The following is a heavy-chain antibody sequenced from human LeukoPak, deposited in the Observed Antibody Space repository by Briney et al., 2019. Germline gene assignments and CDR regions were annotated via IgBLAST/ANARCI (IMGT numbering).Heavy chain of an antibody. CDR2: ISDYNGNT. Sequence: ASVKVSCKASGYTFTSYGISWVRQAPGQGLEWMGWISDYNGNTNYAQKLQGRVTLTTDTSTSTAYMELRSLRSDDTAVYYCARDLYRDSLPVSWFDPWGQGTLVTVSS. CDR3: ARDLYRDSLPVSWFDP. V-gene: IGHV1-18*01. D-gene: IGHD4-11*01. CDR1: GYTFTSYG. J-gene: IGHJ5*02.